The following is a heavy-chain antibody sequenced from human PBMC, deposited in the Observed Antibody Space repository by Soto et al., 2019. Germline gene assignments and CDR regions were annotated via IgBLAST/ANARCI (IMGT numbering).Heavy chain of an antibody. Sequence: PSETQSVTCTVTGDSISSRSYYWGWIRQPPGKGLEWIGSIYYSGSTYNNPSLRSRVSMSIDTSKDQFSLKLKSVTAADTALYLCARQRNSSVTQVYFDVWGPGSLVPLSS. CDR1: GDSISSRSYY. J-gene: IGHJ4*02. CDR2: IYYSGST. V-gene: IGHV4-39*01. D-gene: IGHD2-21*02. CDR3: ARQRNSSVTQVYFDV.